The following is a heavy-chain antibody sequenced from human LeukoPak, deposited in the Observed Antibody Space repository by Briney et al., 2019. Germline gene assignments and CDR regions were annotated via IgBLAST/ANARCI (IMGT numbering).Heavy chain of an antibody. CDR1: GGSFSGYY. CDR2: INHSGST. V-gene: IGHV4-34*01. CDR3: ARRHYYDSSGYRAWDY. D-gene: IGHD3-22*01. J-gene: IGHJ4*02. Sequence: PSETLSLTCAVYGGSFSGYYWSWIRQPPGKGLEWIGEINHSGSTNYNPSLKSRVTISVDTSKNQFSLKLSSVTAADTAVYYCARRHYYDSSGYRAWDYWGQGTLVTVSS.